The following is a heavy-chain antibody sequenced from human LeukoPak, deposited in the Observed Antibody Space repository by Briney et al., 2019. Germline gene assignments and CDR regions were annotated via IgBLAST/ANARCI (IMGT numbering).Heavy chain of an antibody. D-gene: IGHD2-2*02. V-gene: IGHV3-21*01. J-gene: IGHJ3*02. CDR2: ISSSSSYI. CDR1: GFTFSSYS. CDR3: ARDMGGEVVVVPAAIGAFDI. Sequence: GGSLRLSCAASGFTFSSYSMNWVRQAPGKGLEWVSSISSSSSYIYYADSVKGRFTISRDNAKNSLYLQMNSLRAEVTAVYYCARDMGGEVVVVPAAIGAFDIWGQGTMVTVSS.